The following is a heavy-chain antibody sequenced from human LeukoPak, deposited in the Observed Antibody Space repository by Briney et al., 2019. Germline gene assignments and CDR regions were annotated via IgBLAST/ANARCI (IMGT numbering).Heavy chain of an antibody. D-gene: IGHD6-6*01. CDR1: VFTFSSYA. CDR3: AKDLARIGARQSDY. J-gene: IGHJ4*02. Sequence: GGSLRLSCAASVFTFSSYAMSWVRRAPGKGLEWVSGISDSVDSTHYADSVKGRFPISRDNSKNTLYLQMNSLRAEDTALYYCAKDLARIGARQSDYWGQGTLVTVSS. CDR2: ISDSVDST. V-gene: IGHV3-23*01.